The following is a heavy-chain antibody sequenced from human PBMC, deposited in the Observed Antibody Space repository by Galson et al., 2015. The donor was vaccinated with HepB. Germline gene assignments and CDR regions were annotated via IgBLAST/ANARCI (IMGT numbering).Heavy chain of an antibody. Sequence: CAISGDSVSSNSAAWNWIRQSPSIGLEWLVRTYYRSKWYNDYALTVKSRITINPDTSKNQFSLQLNSVTPADTAVYYCAREWFGEFSWLGSWGQGTLVTVSS. CDR2: TYYRSKWYN. CDR3: AREWFGEFSWLGS. D-gene: IGHD3-10*01. J-gene: IGHJ4*02. CDR1: GDSVSSNSAA. V-gene: IGHV6-1*01.